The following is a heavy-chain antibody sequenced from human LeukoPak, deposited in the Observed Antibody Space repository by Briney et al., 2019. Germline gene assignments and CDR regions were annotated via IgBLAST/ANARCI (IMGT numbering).Heavy chain of an antibody. CDR1: GFTFSSYG. D-gene: IGHD3-22*01. CDR3: ARDPGYDSSGYSSDY. CDR2: IWYDGSNK. V-gene: IGHV3-33*01. Sequence: SGGSLRLSCAASGFTFSSYGMPWVRQAPGKGLEWVAVIWYDGSNKYYADSVKGRFTISRDNSKNTLYLQMNSLRAEDTAVYYCARDPGYDSSGYSSDYWGQGILVTVSS. J-gene: IGHJ4*02.